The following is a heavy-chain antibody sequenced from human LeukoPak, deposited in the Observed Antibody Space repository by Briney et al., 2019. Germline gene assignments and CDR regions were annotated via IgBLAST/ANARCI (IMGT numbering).Heavy chain of an antibody. CDR3: AKGYDSSGFYLDY. V-gene: IGHV3-30*02. CDR1: GFTFSNYA. D-gene: IGHD3-22*01. Sequence: GGSLRLSCAASGFTFSNYAMHWVRQAPGKGLEWVAYMRSDGSTKYYVDSVKGRFTISRDNSKNTLYVQMNSLRAEDTAVYYCAKGYDSSGFYLDYWGQGTLVTVSS. CDR2: MRSDGSTK. J-gene: IGHJ4*02.